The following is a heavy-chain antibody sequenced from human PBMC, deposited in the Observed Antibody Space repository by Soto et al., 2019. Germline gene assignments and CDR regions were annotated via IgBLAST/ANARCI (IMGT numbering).Heavy chain of an antibody. V-gene: IGHV3-23*01. CDR1: GFTFSSYA. J-gene: IGHJ1*01. CDR3: AKATGYVPEYFQH. CDR2: ISGSGGST. Sequence: EVQLLESGGGLVQPGGSLRLSCAASGFTFSSYAMSWVRQAPGKGLEWVSAISGSGGSTYYADSVKGRFTIFRDNSNNTLYLQMNSLRAEDTAVYYCAKATGYVPEYFQHWGQGTLVTVSS. D-gene: IGHD1-1*01.